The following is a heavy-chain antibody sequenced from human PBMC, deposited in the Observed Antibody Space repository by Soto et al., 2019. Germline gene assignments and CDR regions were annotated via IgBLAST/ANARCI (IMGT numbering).Heavy chain of an antibody. CDR1: GGTFSSYA. J-gene: IGHJ5*02. Sequence: QVQLVQSGAEVKKPGSSVKVSCKASGGTFSSYAISWVRQAPGQGLEWMGGIIPIFGTANYAQKFQGRVTITGDESPSTAYMELGSLGSEDTAGYYCAGANVAVGGGNWFDPWGQGTLVTVSS. CDR3: AGANVAVGGGNWFDP. V-gene: IGHV1-69*01. D-gene: IGHD6-19*01. CDR2: IIPIFGTA.